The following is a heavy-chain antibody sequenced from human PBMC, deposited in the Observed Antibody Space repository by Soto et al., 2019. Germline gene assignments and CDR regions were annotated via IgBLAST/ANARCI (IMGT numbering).Heavy chain of an antibody. D-gene: IGHD3-16*01. CDR3: ACALWGPPGHIIWLHP. V-gene: IGHV4-59*01. Sequence: DTLSLTWTVSVGSISSCSWSWIRQPPGKGLKWIGYIYYSATTNYNPSLTSRVTISVDTSKNQFCLKLTSVTAADTAVYYCACALWGPPGHIIWLHPCGKRTLLTVSS. CDR2: IYYSATT. CDR1: VGSISSCS. J-gene: IGHJ5*02.